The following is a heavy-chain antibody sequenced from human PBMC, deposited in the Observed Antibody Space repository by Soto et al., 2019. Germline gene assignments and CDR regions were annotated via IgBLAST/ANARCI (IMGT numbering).Heavy chain of an antibody. CDR2: IYHSGST. CDR3: ARREGYCSSTSCYSSYYGMDV. J-gene: IGHJ6*02. D-gene: IGHD2-2*02. V-gene: IGHV4-4*02. CDR1: GGSISSSNW. Sequence: SETLSLTCAVSGGSISSSNWWRWVRQPPGKGLEWIGEIYHSGSTNYNPSLKSRVTISVDKSKNQFSLKLSSVTAADTAVYYCARREGYCSSTSCYSSYYGMDVWGQGTTVTVSS.